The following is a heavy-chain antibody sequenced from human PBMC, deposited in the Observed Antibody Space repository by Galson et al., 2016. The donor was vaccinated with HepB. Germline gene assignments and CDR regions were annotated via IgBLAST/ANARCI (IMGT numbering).Heavy chain of an antibody. CDR1: GYTFTDYYF. Sequence: SVKVSCKASGYTFTDYYFMYWVRQAPGQGLEWIGRINPNTGDTNYAQKFQGRVTMTRDTSISTAYMDLTRLTDEDTAVYYCARDKGEAGGQHHFYMDVWGKGTTVTVSS. V-gene: IGHV1-2*06. D-gene: IGHD2-8*02. J-gene: IGHJ6*03. CDR2: INPNTGDT. CDR3: ARDKGEAGGQHHFYMDV.